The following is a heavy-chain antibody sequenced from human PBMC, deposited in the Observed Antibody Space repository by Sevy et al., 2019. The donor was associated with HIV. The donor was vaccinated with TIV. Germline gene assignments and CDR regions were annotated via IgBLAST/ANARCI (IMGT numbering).Heavy chain of an antibody. CDR2: ISSSGGST. CDR1: GFTFNNYA. D-gene: IGHD2-2*01. V-gene: IGHV3-23*01. J-gene: IGHJ4*02. Sequence: GGSLRLSCAASGFTFNNYAMSWVRQAPGKGLEWVSAISSSGGSTYYADSVKGRFTISRDNSKNTLYLQMNSLRAEDTAIYYCAKDEKYQLPRGTFAYWGQGTLVTVSS. CDR3: AKDEKYQLPRGTFAY.